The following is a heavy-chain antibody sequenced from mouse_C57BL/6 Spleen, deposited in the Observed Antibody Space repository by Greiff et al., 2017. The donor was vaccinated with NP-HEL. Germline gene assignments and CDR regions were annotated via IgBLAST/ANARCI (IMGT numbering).Heavy chain of an antibody. Sequence: EVQLQQSGPVLVKPGASVKMSCKASGYTFTDYYMNWVKQSHGKSLEWIGVINPYNGGTSYNQKFKGKATLTVDKSSSTAYMALNSLTSEDSAVYYCARGDLPYYAMDYWGQGTSVTVSS. J-gene: IGHJ4*01. CDR1: GYTFTDYY. CDR3: ARGDLPYYAMDY. D-gene: IGHD2-1*01. V-gene: IGHV1-19*01. CDR2: INPYNGGT.